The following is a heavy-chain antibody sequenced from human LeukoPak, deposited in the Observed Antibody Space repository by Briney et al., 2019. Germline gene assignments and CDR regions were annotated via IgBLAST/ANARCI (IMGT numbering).Heavy chain of an antibody. Sequence: SETLSLTCTVSGGSISSSIYYWGWIRQPPGKGLEWIGSIYYSGSTYYNPSLKSRVTISVDTSKNQFSLKLSSVTAADTAVYYCARLGYCSGGSCLPFDYWGQGTLVTVSS. J-gene: IGHJ4*02. CDR3: ARLGYCSGGSCLPFDY. D-gene: IGHD2-15*01. V-gene: IGHV4-39*01. CDR2: IYYSGST. CDR1: GGSISSSIYY.